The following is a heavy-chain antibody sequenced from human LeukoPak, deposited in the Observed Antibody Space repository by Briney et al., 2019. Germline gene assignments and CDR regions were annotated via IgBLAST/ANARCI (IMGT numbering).Heavy chain of an antibody. D-gene: IGHD5-12*01. CDR1: GYTFTSYY. Sequence: GESLKIPCKGSGYTFTSYYMHWVRQAPGQGLEWMGIINPSGGSTSYAQKFQGRVAMTRDMSTSTVYMELSSLRSEDTAVYYCARDGSDPSGHGDYWGQGTLVTVSS. J-gene: IGHJ4*02. CDR2: INPSGGST. CDR3: ARDGSDPSGHGDY. V-gene: IGHV1-46*01.